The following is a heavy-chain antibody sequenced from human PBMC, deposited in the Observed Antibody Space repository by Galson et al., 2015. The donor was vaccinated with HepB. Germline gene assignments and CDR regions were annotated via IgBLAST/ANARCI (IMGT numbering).Heavy chain of an antibody. CDR3: ARPPDYYDSSGYDYYFDY. CDR2: IYSSSSST. CDR1: GFSVYSNY. D-gene: IGHD3-22*01. J-gene: IGHJ4*02. V-gene: IGHV3-53*01. Sequence: SLRLSCAASGFSVYSNYMNWVRQAPGKGLEWASLIYSSSSSTNYADFVRGRFTISRDTSKDTVYLQMSSLKASDTAMYYCARPPDYYDSSGYDYYFDYWGQGTLVTVSS.